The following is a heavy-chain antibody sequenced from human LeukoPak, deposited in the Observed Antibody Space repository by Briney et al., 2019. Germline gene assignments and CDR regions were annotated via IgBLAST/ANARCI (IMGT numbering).Heavy chain of an antibody. V-gene: IGHV3-23*01. CDR2: SSNGGGSS. Sequence: PGGSLRLSCAASGFTFSRYAMTWVREAPGKGLEWVSTSSNGGGSSYYADSVKGRFTISRDNSKNTVYLQMSSRRAEDTAVYYRAKDRWGSGGSGGGDYWGQGTLVTVSS. CDR1: GFTFSRYA. D-gene: IGHD2-15*01. CDR3: AKDRWGSGGSGGGDY. J-gene: IGHJ4*02.